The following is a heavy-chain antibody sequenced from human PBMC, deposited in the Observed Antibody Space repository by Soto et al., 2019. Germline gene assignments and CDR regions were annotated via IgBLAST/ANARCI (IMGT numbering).Heavy chain of an antibody. J-gene: IGHJ6*02. CDR1: GFTFDDYA. D-gene: IGHD2-2*01. V-gene: IGHV3-9*01. Sequence: EVQLVEFGGGLVQPGGSLRLSCAASGFTFDDYAMHWVRQAPGKGLGWVSGINWKSGSLGYAESVKGRFTISRDNAKKSLYLQMNSRRAEDTALYCCAKDISDCSRTSCNGGVDVWGQGTTVTVSS. CDR2: INWKSGSL. CDR3: AKDISDCSRTSCNGGVDV.